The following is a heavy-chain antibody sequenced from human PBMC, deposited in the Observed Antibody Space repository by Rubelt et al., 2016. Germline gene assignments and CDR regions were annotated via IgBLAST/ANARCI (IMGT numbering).Heavy chain of an antibody. J-gene: IGHJ4*02. D-gene: IGHD6-19*01. V-gene: IGHV1-69*01. CDR2: IIPIFGTA. Sequence: QVQLVQSGAEVKKPGSSVKVSCKASGGTFSSYAISWVRQAPGQGLEWMGGIIPIFGTAHYAQKFQGRVTITADASTSTASMELSSLRSGDTAVYYCARDLRGGGEQWLAYYFDYWGQGTLVTVSS. CDR1: GGTFSSYA. CDR3: ARDLRGGGEQWLAYYFDY.